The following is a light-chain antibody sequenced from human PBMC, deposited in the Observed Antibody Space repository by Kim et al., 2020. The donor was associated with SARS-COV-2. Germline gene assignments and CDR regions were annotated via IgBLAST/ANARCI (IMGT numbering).Light chain of an antibody. CDR1: SLRSYY. CDR2: GKN. J-gene: IGLJ3*02. V-gene: IGLV3-19*01. CDR3: NSRDSSGNRV. Sequence: SSELTQDPAVSVAWGQTVRITCQGDSLRSYYASWYQQKPGQAPVLVIYGKNNRPSGIPDRFSGSSSGNTASLTITGAQAEDEADYYCNSRDSSGNRVFGGGTQLTVL.